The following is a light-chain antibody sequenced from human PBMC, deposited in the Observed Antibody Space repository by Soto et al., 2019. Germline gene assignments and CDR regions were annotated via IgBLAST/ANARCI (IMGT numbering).Light chain of an antibody. CDR3: HQYGTSPPWT. CDR1: QSVSSGF. V-gene: IGKV3-20*01. CDR2: AAS. J-gene: IGKJ1*01. Sequence: EIVLTQSPGTLSLSPGERATLSCRASQSVSSGFLGWYQQKPGPAPRLLIYAASSRATGIPDRFIGSGSGTDFTLTISRLEPEDFAVYYCHQYGTSPPWTFGQGTKVEIK.